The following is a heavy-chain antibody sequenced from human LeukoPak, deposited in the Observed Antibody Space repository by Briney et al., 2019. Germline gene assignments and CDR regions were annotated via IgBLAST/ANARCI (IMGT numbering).Heavy chain of an antibody. CDR2: ILYDGINK. J-gene: IGHJ3*02. Sequence: PGGSLRLSCAASGFTFSSYGMHWVRQAPGKGLEWVAVILYDGINKYYADSVKGRFTISRDNAKNSLYLQMNSLRAEDTAVYYCARGAGAYDAFDIWGQGTMVTVSS. D-gene: IGHD6-19*01. CDR1: GFTFSSYG. V-gene: IGHV3-30*03. CDR3: ARGAGAYDAFDI.